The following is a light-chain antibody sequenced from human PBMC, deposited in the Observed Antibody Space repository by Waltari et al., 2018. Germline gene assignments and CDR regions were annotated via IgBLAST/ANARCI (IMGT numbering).Light chain of an antibody. CDR3: QQSYSAPLH. CDR1: QSVDNS. J-gene: IGKJ4*01. V-gene: IGKV3-11*01. Sequence: IVLTQSPASLSLSPGERATLSCRASQSVDNSLAWYQQKPGQAPRRLIYDAVNRPADVPARCSGSGSGTDFTLIISSLEPEDFAVYYCQQSYSAPLHFGGGTRVDI. CDR2: DAV.